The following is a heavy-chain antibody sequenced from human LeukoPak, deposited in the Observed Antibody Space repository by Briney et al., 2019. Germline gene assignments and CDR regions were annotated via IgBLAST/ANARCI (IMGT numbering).Heavy chain of an antibody. Sequence: QTGGSLRLSCSASGFTFSSHWMSWVRQAPGKGLEWVANIKQDGSEKYYVDSVKGRFTISRDNAKNSLYLQMNSLGAEDTAVYYCAREDVVVPAAIRFDPWGQGTLVTVSS. CDR2: IKQDGSEK. CDR1: GFTFSSHW. V-gene: IGHV3-7*03. J-gene: IGHJ5*02. CDR3: AREDVVVPAAIRFDP. D-gene: IGHD2-2*01.